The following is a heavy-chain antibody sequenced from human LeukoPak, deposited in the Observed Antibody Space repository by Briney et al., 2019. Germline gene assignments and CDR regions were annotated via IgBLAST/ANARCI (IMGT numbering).Heavy chain of an antibody. V-gene: IGHV4-61*09. Sequence: SETLSLTCTVSGGSIFSSTYYWSWIRQPAGKGLEWIGHISTSGSTNYNPSLKTRITMSVDTSKNQFSLKLSSVTAADTAVYYCATDYSVGSTTIDLDYWGQGTLVTVSS. J-gene: IGHJ4*02. CDR2: ISTSGST. CDR3: ATDYSVGSTTIDLDY. CDR1: GGSIFSSTYY. D-gene: IGHD1-26*01.